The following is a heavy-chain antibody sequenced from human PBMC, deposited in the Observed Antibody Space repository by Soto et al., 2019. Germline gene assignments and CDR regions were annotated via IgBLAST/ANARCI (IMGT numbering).Heavy chain of an antibody. D-gene: IGHD3-22*01. CDR3: AHTSYYDSSGRAFDY. CDR1: GFSLSTSGVG. CDR2: IYWDDDK. V-gene: IGHV2-5*02. Sequence: QITLKESGPTLVKPTQPLTLTCTFSGFSLSTSGVGVGWIRQPPGKALEWLALIYWDDDKRYSPSLKSRLTITKDTSKNQVVLTMTNMDPVDTATYYCAHTSYYDSSGRAFDYWGQGTLVTVSS. J-gene: IGHJ4*02.